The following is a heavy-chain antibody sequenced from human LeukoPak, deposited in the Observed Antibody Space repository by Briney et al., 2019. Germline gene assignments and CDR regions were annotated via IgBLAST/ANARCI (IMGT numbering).Heavy chain of an antibody. CDR1: GGSISSGGYS. Sequence: SETLSLTCAVSGGSISSGGYSWSWIRQPPGKGLEWIGYIYHSGSTYYNPSLKSRVTISVGRSKNQFSLKLSSVTAADTAVYYCARGGLDSSSFGGFFDYWGQGTLVTVSS. D-gene: IGHD6-13*01. J-gene: IGHJ4*02. CDR3: ARGGLDSSSFGGFFDY. V-gene: IGHV4-30-2*01. CDR2: IYHSGST.